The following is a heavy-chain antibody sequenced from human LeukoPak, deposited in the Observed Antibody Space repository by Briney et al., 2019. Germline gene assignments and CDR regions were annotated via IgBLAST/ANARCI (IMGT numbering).Heavy chain of an antibody. CDR3: AKARGYSGLLYFDY. V-gene: IGHV3-30*18. CDR1: GFTFSSYS. D-gene: IGHD2-15*01. Sequence: QPGGSLRLSCAASGFTFSSYSMNWVREAPGKGLEWAAIISYDGGNKYYADSVKGRFTISRDNSKNTLYLQMNSLRAEDTAVYYCAKARGYSGLLYFDYWGQGTLVTVSS. CDR2: ISYDGGNK. J-gene: IGHJ4*02.